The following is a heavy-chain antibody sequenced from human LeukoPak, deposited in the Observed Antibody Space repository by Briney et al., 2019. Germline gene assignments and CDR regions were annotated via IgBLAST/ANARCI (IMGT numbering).Heavy chain of an antibody. CDR3: ARDDGWLIRFDY. Sequence: GGSLRLSCAASGFTFSRYWMTWVRQAPGKGLEWVAGISYDGSNKYYIDSVKGRFTIFRDNSKNTLYLQMNSLRAEDTAVYYCARDDGWLIRFDYWGQGTLVTVSS. J-gene: IGHJ4*02. CDR1: GFTFSRYW. D-gene: IGHD3-10*01. V-gene: IGHV3-30*03. CDR2: ISYDGSNK.